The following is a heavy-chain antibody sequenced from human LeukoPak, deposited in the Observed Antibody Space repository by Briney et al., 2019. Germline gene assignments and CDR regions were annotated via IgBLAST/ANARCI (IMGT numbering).Heavy chain of an antibody. V-gene: IGHV1-2*02. J-gene: IGHJ4*02. D-gene: IGHD4-23*01. CDR2: INPDSGGT. CDR3: ARPFIETPSLGALDY. CDR1: GYTFTVYY. Sequence: ASVKVSCKASGYTFTVYYMHWVRQAPGQGLEWMGWINPDSGGTNYAQNFQGRVTMTRDTSISTAYMELSRLRSDDTAVYYCARPFIETPSLGALDYWGQGTLVTVSS.